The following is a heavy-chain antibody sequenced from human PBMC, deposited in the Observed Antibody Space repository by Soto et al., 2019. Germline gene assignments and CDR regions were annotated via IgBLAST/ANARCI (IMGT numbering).Heavy chain of an antibody. Sequence: QVQLVESGGGVVQPGRSLRLSCAASGFTFSSYGMHWVRQAPGKGLEWVAVISYDGSNKYYADSVKGRFTISRDNSKNTRYLQMNSQRAEDTAGYYCAKAKSRRGWYSLDYWGQGTLVTVSS. CDR1: GFTFSSYG. CDR3: AKAKSRRGWYSLDY. CDR2: ISYDGSNK. D-gene: IGHD6-19*01. V-gene: IGHV3-30*18. J-gene: IGHJ4*02.